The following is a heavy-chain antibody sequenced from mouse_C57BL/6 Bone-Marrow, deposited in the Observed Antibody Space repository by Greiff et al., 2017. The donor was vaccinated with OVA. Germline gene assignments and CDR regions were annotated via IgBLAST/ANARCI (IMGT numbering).Heavy chain of an antibody. CDR2: ISSGSSTI. V-gene: IGHV5-17*01. CDR3: ARNGYPYVDY. Sequence: EVQLVESGGGLVKPGGSLKLSCAASGFTFSDYGMHWVRQAPEKGLEWVAYISSGSSTIYYADTVKGRFTISRDNAKNTLFLQMTSLRSEDTAMYYCARNGYPYVDYWGQGTTLTVSS. CDR1: GFTFSDYG. J-gene: IGHJ2*01. D-gene: IGHD2-2*01.